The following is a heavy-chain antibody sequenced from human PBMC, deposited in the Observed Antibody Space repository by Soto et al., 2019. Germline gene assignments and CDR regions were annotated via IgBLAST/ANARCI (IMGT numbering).Heavy chain of an antibody. J-gene: IGHJ6*02. Sequence: QVQLVESGGGVVQPGRSLRLSCAASGFTFSSYGMHWVRQAPGKGLEWVAVISYDGSNKYYADSVKGRFTISRDNSKNTLYLQMNSLRAEDTDVYYCAKCPAYGGKRPYYYGIDVWGQGTTVTVSS. D-gene: IGHD2-21*01. V-gene: IGHV3-30*18. CDR1: GFTFSSYG. CDR2: ISYDGSNK. CDR3: AKCPAYGGKRPYYYGIDV.